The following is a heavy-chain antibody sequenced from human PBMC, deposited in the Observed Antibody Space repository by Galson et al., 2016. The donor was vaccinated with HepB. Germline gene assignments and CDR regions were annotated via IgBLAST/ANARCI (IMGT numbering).Heavy chain of an antibody. CDR2: ITHDGRT. CDR3: AQGEYYASGRPFDS. CDR1: GESFSAYY. D-gene: IGHD3-10*01. Sequence: SETLSLTCAVYGESFSAYYWSWVRQPPGMGLEWIGEITHDGRTNYNPSLNSRVAISVDTSKNHFSLNLSSVTAADTAVYYCAQGEYYASGRPFDSWGQGTLVTVSS. J-gene: IGHJ4*02. V-gene: IGHV4-34*01.